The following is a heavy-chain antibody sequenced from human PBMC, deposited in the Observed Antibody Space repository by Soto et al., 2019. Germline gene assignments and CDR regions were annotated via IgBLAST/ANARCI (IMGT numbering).Heavy chain of an antibody. V-gene: IGHV3-30*18. J-gene: IGHJ4*02. D-gene: IGHD3-22*01. CDR1: GGSFNSYG. CDR2: ITHDGSKT. CDR3: AKDTYYNSSSGYYVFDS. Sequence: GGSLVPSCASSGGSFNSYGIHVGRPAPGKGLEWVAVITHDGSKTNYADSVKGWVTISRDNSKDTVYLQMNSLKAEDTAVYYCAKDTYYNSSSGYYVFDSWGQGTLVTVSS.